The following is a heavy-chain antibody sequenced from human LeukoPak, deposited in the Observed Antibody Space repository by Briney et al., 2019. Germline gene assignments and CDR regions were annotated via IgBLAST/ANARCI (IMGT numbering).Heavy chain of an antibody. CDR1: GFTFSSYE. D-gene: IGHD4-23*01. CDR3: ARDRISRFGGNSELDY. J-gene: IGHJ4*02. CDR2: ISSSGGTI. V-gene: IGHV3-48*03. Sequence: PGGSLRLSCSASGFTFSSYEMNWVRQAPGKGLEWVSYISSSGGTIYYADSVKGRFTISRDNAKNSLYLQMNSLRAEDTAVYYCARDRISRFGGNSELDYWGQGTLVTVSS.